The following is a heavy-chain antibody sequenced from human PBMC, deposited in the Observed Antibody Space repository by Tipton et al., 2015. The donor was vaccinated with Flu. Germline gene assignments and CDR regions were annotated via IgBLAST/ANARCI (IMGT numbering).Heavy chain of an antibody. CDR2: IYSGGST. J-gene: IGHJ3*02. CDR1: GFTVSSNY. V-gene: IGHV3-53*01. D-gene: IGHD2-15*01. Sequence: SLRLSCAASGFTVSSNYMSRVRQAPGKGLEWVSVIYSGGSTYYADSVKGRFTISRDNSKNTLYLQMNSLRAEDTAVYYCATGCSGGSCYRDAFDIWGQGTMVTVSS. CDR3: ATGCSGGSCYRDAFDI.